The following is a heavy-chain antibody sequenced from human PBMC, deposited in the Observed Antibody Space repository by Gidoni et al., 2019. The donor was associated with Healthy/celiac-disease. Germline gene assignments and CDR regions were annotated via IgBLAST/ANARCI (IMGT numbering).Heavy chain of an antibody. CDR1: XXXASXAW. J-gene: IGHJ2*01. Sequence: EVQLVEPGXGLVXXGGSXRLSCXASXXXASXAWMXWXRQAPVTGLEWLGSIXXKTXXGTTDYAAPVKGRFTISRDDSKNXLYLXXNSLXXEDXXXYXXXTNXXXYCXXXSXXXHYXXXYGXXXWG. CDR3: XTNXXXYCXXXSXXXHYXXXYGXXX. D-gene: IGHD2-2*01. V-gene: IGHV3-15*01. CDR2: IXXKTXXGTT.